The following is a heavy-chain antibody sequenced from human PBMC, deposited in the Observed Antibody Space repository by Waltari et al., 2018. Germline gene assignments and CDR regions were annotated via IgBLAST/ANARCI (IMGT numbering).Heavy chain of an antibody. Sequence: QVQLVQSGAEVKKHGASVKVSCKASGYTFTEYYIHWVRQAPGQGLEWIGWISPNSGDTKFAQRFQGRVTMTRDTSISTAYMELSRLTSDDTAVYYCARGSRYCTSTTCPSSAFDVWGQGTTVTVSS. J-gene: IGHJ6*02. CDR2: ISPNSGDT. CDR1: GYTFTEYY. V-gene: IGHV1-2*02. CDR3: ARGSRYCTSTTCPSSAFDV. D-gene: IGHD2-2*01.